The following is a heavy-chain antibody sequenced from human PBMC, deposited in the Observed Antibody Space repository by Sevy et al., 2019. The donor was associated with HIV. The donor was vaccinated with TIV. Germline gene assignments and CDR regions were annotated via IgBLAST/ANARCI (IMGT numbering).Heavy chain of an antibody. CDR3: ARTPEPYYYYYYMDV. Sequence: GGSLRLSCAASGFTFSSYWMSWVRQAPGKGLEWVANIKQDGSEKYYVDSVKGRFTISRDNAKDSLYLQMHSLRAEDTAVYYCARTPEPYYYYYYMDVWGKGTTVTVSS. CDR1: GFTFSSYW. J-gene: IGHJ6*03. CDR2: IKQDGSEK. V-gene: IGHV3-7*03. D-gene: IGHD1-1*01.